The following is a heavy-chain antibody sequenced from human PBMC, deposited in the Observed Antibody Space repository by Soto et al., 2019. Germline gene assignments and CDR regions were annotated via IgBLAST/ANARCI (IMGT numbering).Heavy chain of an antibody. Sequence: QVQLVQSGAEVKKPGSSVKVSCKASGGTFSSYAISWVRQAPGQGLEWMGGIIPIFGTANYAQKFQGRVTITADESTSTAYMELSSLRSEDTAVYYCARDKGVGVVPAAFSEEYYYYGMDVWGQGTTVTVSS. CDR3: ARDKGVGVVPAAFSEEYYYYGMDV. CDR1: GGTFSSYA. V-gene: IGHV1-69*01. CDR2: IIPIFGTA. D-gene: IGHD2-2*01. J-gene: IGHJ6*02.